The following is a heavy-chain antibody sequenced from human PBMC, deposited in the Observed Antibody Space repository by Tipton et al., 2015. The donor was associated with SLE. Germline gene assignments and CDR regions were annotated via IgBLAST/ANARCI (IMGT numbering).Heavy chain of an antibody. CDR2: ISAYSGIT. CDR3: ARGGGKDSSFDP. V-gene: IGHV1-18*01. CDR1: GYKFRDYG. Sequence: VQLVQSGAEVKKPGASVRVSCKASGYKFRDYGVTWVRQAPGQGLEWLGWISAYSGITNYAQRVQDRLTLTTDTSTSTAYMDLTSLTSDDTAFYYCARGGGKDSSFDPWGQGTLVTVSS. J-gene: IGHJ5*02.